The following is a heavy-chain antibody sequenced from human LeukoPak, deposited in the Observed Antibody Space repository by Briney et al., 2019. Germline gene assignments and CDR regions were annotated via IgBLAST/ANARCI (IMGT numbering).Heavy chain of an antibody. Sequence: GGSLRLSCSASGFTFSDYWMMWVRQAPGKGLEWVGNIRQDDREKNYVDSVKGRFTLSRDNAKPSLYLQMNSLKAEDTAIYYCAPDRKVGPCDPRFNYWGQGTLVTVSS. V-gene: IGHV3-7*01. CDR1: GFTFSDYW. CDR2: IRQDDREK. CDR3: APDRKVGPCDPRFNY. D-gene: IGHD1-26*01. J-gene: IGHJ4*02.